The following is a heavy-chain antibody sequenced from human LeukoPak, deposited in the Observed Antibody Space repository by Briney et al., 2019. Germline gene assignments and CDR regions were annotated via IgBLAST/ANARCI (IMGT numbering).Heavy chain of an antibody. J-gene: IGHJ4*02. V-gene: IGHV3-30-3*02. CDR3: AKMPVSYSSGWSVFDY. CDR1: GFTLSSYA. Sequence: PVGSLRLSCAASGFTLSSYAMHWVREAPGKGLGWVAVISYDGSNKYYADSVKGRFTISRDNSKNTPYFQSSSLIAGETGVHDVAKMPVSYSSGWSVFDYWGQGNLVTVSS. D-gene: IGHD6-19*01. CDR2: ISYDGSNK.